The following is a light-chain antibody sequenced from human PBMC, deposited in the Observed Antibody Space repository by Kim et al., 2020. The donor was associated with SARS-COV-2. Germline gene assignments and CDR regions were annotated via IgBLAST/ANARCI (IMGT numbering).Light chain of an antibody. Sequence: QSALTQPASVSGSPVQSITISCTGTSSDIGFYNHVSWYQQHPGKAPKLLIYEVSNRPSGVSNRFSASKSGNTASLTISGLQAEDEADYYCSSYTASSTWVFGGGTQLTVL. V-gene: IGLV2-14*01. CDR2: EVS. CDR1: SSDIGFYNH. J-gene: IGLJ3*02. CDR3: SSYTASSTWV.